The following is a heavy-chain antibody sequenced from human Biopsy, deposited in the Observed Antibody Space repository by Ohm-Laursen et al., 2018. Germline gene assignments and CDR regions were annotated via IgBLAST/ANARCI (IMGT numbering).Heavy chain of an antibody. CDR3: AKAGRGYIDY. V-gene: IGHV3-74*01. D-gene: IGHD5-18*01. Sequence: SLRLSCAASEFTFSNYWMHWVRQVPGKGLVWVARISGDGSRTNYADSVKGQFTISRDNAKNTLYLQMNSLRVEDTAVYYCAKAGRGYIDYWGQGTLVIVSS. CDR2: ISGDGSRT. J-gene: IGHJ4*02. CDR1: EFTFSNYW.